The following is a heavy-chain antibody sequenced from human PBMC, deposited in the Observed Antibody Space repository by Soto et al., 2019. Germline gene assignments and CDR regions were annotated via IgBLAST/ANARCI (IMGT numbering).Heavy chain of an antibody. V-gene: IGHV1-69*08. J-gene: IGHJ5*02. CDR3: ARDLLAAAGTGNWFDP. CDR1: GGTFSSYT. D-gene: IGHD6-13*01. Sequence: QVQLVQSGAEVKKPGSSVKVSCKASGGTFSSYTISWVRQAPGQGLEWMGRIIPILGIANSAQKFQGRVTIPADQSSSTADMELSSLRSEDTVVYYCARDLLAAAGTGNWFDPWGQGTLVTVSS. CDR2: IIPILGIA.